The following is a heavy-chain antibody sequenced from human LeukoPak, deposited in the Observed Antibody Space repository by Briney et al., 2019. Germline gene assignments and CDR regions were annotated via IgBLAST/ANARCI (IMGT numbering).Heavy chain of an antibody. V-gene: IGHV4-34*01. D-gene: IGHD2-15*01. CDR3: ARYSRGVGAASDY. Sequence: PSETLSLTXAVYGGSFSAYYWSWIRQPPGKGLEWIGEINHSGSTNYNPSLKSRVTISVDTSKNQFSLKLSSVIAADTAVYYCARYSRGVGAASDYWGQGTLVTVSS. J-gene: IGHJ4*02. CDR1: GGSFSAYY. CDR2: INHSGST.